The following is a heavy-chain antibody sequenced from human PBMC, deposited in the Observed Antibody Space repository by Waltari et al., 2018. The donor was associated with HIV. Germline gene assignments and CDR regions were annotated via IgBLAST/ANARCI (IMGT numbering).Heavy chain of an antibody. V-gene: IGHV1-2*02. D-gene: IGHD6-19*01. CDR2: INPKGGGT. Sequence: VQLVQSGAEVQKPGAPVQLSCKASGYTLSVYFLHRARPAPGQGLGWRGWINPKGGGTKYAQKFQGRVTMTTDTSISTAYMEVRMLISVDTAVYFCAGSHSSGWYVWFDPWGQGTLVTVS. CDR3: AGSHSSGWYVWFDP. CDR1: GYTLSVYF. J-gene: IGHJ5*02.